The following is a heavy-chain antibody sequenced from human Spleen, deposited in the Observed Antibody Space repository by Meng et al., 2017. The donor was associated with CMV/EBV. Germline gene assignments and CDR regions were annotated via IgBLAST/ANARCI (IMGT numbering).Heavy chain of an antibody. CDR2: IYYSGSN. CDR1: GGSISSSSYY. V-gene: IGHV4-39*07. D-gene: IGHD3-3*01. J-gene: IGHJ6*02. Sequence: SETLSLTCTVSGGSISSSSYYRGWIRQPPGKGLEWIGSIYYSGSNYYNPSIKSRVPISVDTSKNQFSLKLSSVTAADTAVYYGAGDKLRFLEGLLFPCYGMDVWGQGTTVTVSS. CDR3: AGDKLRFLEGLLFPCYGMDV.